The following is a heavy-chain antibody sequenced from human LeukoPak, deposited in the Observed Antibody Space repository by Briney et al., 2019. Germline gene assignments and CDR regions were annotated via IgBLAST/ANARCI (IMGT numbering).Heavy chain of an antibody. D-gene: IGHD3-22*01. CDR1: GGSISSSSYY. CDR2: IYYSGST. Sequence: SETLSLTCTVSGGSISSSSYYWGWIRQPPGKGLEWIGSIYYSGSTYYNPSLKSRVTISVETSKNQFSLKLSSVTAADTAVYYCAREAYYYDSSGNDCWGQGTLVTDSS. J-gene: IGHJ4*02. V-gene: IGHV4-39*07. CDR3: AREAYYYDSSGNDC.